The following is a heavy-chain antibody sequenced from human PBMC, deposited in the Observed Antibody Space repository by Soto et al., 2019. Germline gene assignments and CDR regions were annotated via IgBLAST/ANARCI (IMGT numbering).Heavy chain of an antibody. J-gene: IGHJ6*02. CDR2: ISAYNGNT. Sequence: QVQLVQSGAEVKKPGASVKVSCKASGYTFTSYGISWVRQAPGQGLEWMGWISAYNGNTNYAQKLQGRVTMTTDTYTSTAYMELRSLRSDDTAVYYCAREALMTTFFRYYGMDVWGQGTTVTVSS. V-gene: IGHV1-18*01. CDR3: AREALMTTFFRYYGMDV. D-gene: IGHD3-16*01. CDR1: GYTFTSYG.